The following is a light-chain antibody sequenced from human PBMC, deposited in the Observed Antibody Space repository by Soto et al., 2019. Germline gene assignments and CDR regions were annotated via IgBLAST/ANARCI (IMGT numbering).Light chain of an antibody. CDR1: QSVSSNY. J-gene: IGKJ1*01. CDR3: QYYGNSPFT. V-gene: IGKV3-20*01. CDR2: SAF. Sequence: EIVLTQTPGTLSLSPGERGTLSCRASQSVSSNYLAWYQQKPGQAPILLNDSAFSRSTAIPGRFSGSGSGTDFTLTISSLEPEDFAVYYCQYYGNSPFTFGQGTKVEIK.